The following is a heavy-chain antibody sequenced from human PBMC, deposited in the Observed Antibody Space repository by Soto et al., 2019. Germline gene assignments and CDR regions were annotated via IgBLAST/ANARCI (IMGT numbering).Heavy chain of an antibody. J-gene: IGHJ5*02. D-gene: IGHD2-15*01. V-gene: IGHV5-51*01. CDR3: ARHAGPQVVVGHWFDP. CDR1: GYSFTSYW. CDR2: IYPGDSDT. Sequence: GESLKISCKGSGYSFTSYWIGWVRQMPGKGLEWMGIIYPGDSDTRYSPSFQGQVTISADKSISTAYLQWSSLKASDTAMYYCARHAGPQVVVGHWFDPWGQGTLVTVSS.